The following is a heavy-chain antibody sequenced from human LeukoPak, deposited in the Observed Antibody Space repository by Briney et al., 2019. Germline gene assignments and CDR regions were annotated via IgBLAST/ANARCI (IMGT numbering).Heavy chain of an antibody. V-gene: IGHV3-33*06. CDR3: AKEKYSSGWCFDY. D-gene: IGHD6-19*01. J-gene: IGHJ4*02. CDR1: GFTFSTYW. CDR2: IWYDGSNK. Sequence: GGSLRLSCAASGFTFSTYWMAWVRQAPGKGLEWVAVIWYDGSNKYYADSVKGRFTISRDNSKNTLYLQMNSLRAEDTAVYYCAKEKYSSGWCFDYWGQGTLVTVSS.